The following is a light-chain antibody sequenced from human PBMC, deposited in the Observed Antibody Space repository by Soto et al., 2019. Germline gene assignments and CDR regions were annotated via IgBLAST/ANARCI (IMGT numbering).Light chain of an antibody. V-gene: IGKV1-5*01. CDR2: DAS. CDR3: QHYSTVWA. CDR1: QSISTG. J-gene: IGKJ1*01. Sequence: DIQMTQSPSTLSSSVGDRVTTTCRASQSISTGLAWYQQKPGKAPNLLIYDASTLESGVPSRFSGSGSGTEFTLTISCLQPDDFATYYCQHYSTVWAFGQGTKVDIK.